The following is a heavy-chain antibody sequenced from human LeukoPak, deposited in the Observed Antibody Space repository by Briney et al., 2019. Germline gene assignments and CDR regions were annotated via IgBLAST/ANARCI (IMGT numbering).Heavy chain of an antibody. D-gene: IGHD5-12*01. Sequence: PGGSLRLSCVASGFTFRSYGIHWVRQAPGKGLEWLAFIWYDEITKDYADSVKGRFTISRDNSKNTLYVQMNSLRADDTAVYYCARGPSGYHNTGGQGTLVTVSS. CDR1: GFTFRSYG. V-gene: IGHV3-30*02. CDR2: IWYDEITK. CDR3: ARGPSGYHNT. J-gene: IGHJ4*02.